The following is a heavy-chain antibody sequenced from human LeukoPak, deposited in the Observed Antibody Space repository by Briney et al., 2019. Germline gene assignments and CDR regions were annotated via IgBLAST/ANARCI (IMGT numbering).Heavy chain of an antibody. D-gene: IGHD5-18*01. J-gene: IGHJ6*03. Sequence: SETLSLTCTVSGGSISSSSYYWGWIRQPPGKGLEWIGSIYYSGSTYYNPSLKSRVTISVDTSKNQFSLMLSSVTAADTAVYYCAREAPAGYARYYYYMDVWGKGTTVTVSS. CDR1: GGSISSSSYY. CDR2: IYYSGST. CDR3: AREAPAGYARYYYYMDV. V-gene: IGHV4-39*07.